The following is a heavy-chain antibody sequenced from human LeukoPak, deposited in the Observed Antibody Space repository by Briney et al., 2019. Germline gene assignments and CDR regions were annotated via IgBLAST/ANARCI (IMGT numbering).Heavy chain of an antibody. CDR1: GFTFSSYG. Sequence: AGGSPRLSCAASGFTFSSYGMHWVRQAPGKGLEWVAFIRYDGSNKYYADSVKGRFTISRDNSKNTLYLQMNSLRAEDTAVYYCAKEDIVVVPAAMNFDYWGQGTLVTVSS. V-gene: IGHV3-30*02. CDR3: AKEDIVVVPAAMNFDY. D-gene: IGHD2-2*01. CDR2: IRYDGSNK. J-gene: IGHJ4*02.